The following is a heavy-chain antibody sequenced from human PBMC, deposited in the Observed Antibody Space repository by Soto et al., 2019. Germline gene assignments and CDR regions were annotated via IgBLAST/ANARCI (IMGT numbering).Heavy chain of an antibody. CDR2: ISGSGGST. D-gene: IGHD4-17*01. Sequence: GGSLRLSCAASGFTFSSYAMSWVRQAPGKGLEWVSAISGSGGSTYYADSVKGRFTISRDNSKNTLYLQVNSLRAEDTAVYYCAKDLATTVTTREYFQHWGQGTLVAVCS. CDR3: AKDLATTVTTREYFQH. J-gene: IGHJ1*01. V-gene: IGHV3-23*01. CDR1: GFTFSSYA.